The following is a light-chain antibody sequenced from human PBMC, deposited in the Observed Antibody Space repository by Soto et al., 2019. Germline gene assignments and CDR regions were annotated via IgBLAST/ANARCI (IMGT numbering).Light chain of an antibody. V-gene: IGLV2-14*01. CDR2: DVS. CDR3: DSYSSSSSYV. CDR1: GSVVGGYRY. J-gene: IGLJ1*01. Sequence: QSVLTQPASVSGSPGQSIAISCTGTGSVVGGYRYVSWYQQHPGKAPKLIIYDVSNRPSGVSDRFSGSKSGNTASLTISGLQSEDEADYYCDSYSSSSSYVFGTGTKVTVL.